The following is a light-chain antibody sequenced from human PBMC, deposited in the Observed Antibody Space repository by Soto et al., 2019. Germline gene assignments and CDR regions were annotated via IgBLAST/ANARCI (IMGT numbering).Light chain of an antibody. Sequence: QAVVTQPPSASGTPGQRVTISCSGSSSNIGGNTVNWYQQLPGTAPRVLIYSNNQRPSGVPDRFSGSKSGTSASLAISGLQSEDEADYYCAAWDDSLNAVVFGGGTKLPVL. J-gene: IGLJ2*01. V-gene: IGLV1-44*01. CDR3: AAWDDSLNAVV. CDR2: SNN. CDR1: SSNIGGNT.